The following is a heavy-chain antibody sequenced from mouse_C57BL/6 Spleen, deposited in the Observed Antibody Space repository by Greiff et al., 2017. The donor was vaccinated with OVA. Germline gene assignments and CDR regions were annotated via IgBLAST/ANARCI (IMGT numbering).Heavy chain of an antibody. V-gene: IGHV1-52*01. CDR1: GYTFTSYW. CDR3: ARRHYGSSSYYFDY. D-gene: IGHD1-1*01. Sequence: VKLQQPGAELVRPGSSVKLSCKASGYTFTSYWMHWVKQRPIQGLEWIGNIDPSDSETHYNQKFKDKATLTVDKSSSTAYMQLSSLTSEDSAVYYCARRHYGSSSYYFDYWGQGTTLTVSS. CDR2: IDPSDSET. J-gene: IGHJ2*01.